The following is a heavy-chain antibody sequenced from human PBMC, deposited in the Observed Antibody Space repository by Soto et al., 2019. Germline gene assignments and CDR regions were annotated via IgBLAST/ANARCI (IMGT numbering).Heavy chain of an antibody. J-gene: IGHJ4*02. D-gene: IGHD2-21*01. CDR1: GGTFSSYA. V-gene: IGHV1-69*13. Sequence: SVKVSCKASGGTFSSYAISWVRQAPGQGLEWMGGIIPIFGTANYAQKFQGRVTITADESTSTAYMELSSLRSEDTAVYYCASVDFGGDSYYFDYWGQGTLVTVS. CDR3: ASVDFGGDSYYFDY. CDR2: IIPIFGTA.